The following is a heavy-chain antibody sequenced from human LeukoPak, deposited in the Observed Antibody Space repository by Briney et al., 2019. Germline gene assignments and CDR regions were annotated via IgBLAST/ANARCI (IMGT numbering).Heavy chain of an antibody. V-gene: IGHV4-34*01. CDR1: GGSFSGYY. CDR3: ARGITFGGVIVSAFDP. D-gene: IGHD3-16*02. Sequence: SETLSLTCAVYGGSFSGYYWSWIRQPPGKGLEWIGEINHSGSTNYNPSLKSRVTISVDTSKNQSSLKLSSVTAADTAVYYCARGITFGGVIVSAFDPWGQGTLVTVSS. CDR2: INHSGST. J-gene: IGHJ5*02.